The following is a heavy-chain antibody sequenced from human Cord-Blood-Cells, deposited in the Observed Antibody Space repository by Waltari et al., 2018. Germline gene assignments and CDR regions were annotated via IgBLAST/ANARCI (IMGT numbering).Heavy chain of an antibody. D-gene: IGHD5-12*01. J-gene: IGHJ5*02. V-gene: IGHV4-34*01. CDR3: ARALPRGWLRLGGWFDP. CDR2: INHSGST. CDR1: GGSFSGYY. Sequence: QVQLQQWGAGLLKPSETLSLTCAVYGGSFSGYYWSWIRQRQGKGLGWIGEINHSGSTNSNPSLKSRVTRSVDTSKNQFALKLSSVTAADTAVYYCARALPRGWLRLGGWFDPWGQGTLVTVSS.